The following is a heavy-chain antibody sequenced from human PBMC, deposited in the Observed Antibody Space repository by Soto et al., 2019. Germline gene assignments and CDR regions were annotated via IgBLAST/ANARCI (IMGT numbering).Heavy chain of an antibody. CDR1: GGSISSGGYS. D-gene: IGHD1-1*01. CDR3: ARMNERRGTYGMDV. Sequence: SETLSLTCAVSGGSISSGGYSWSWIRQPPGKGLEWIGYIYHSGSTYYNPSLKSRVTISVDRSKNQFSLKLSSVTAADTAVYYCARMNERRGTYGMDVWGQGTTVTVSS. CDR2: IYHSGST. V-gene: IGHV4-30-2*01. J-gene: IGHJ6*02.